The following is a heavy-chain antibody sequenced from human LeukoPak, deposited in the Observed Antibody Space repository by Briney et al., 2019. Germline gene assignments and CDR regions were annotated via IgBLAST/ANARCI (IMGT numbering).Heavy chain of an antibody. D-gene: IGHD1-26*01. Sequence: GGSLRLSCAASGFTFSSYAMSWVRQAPGKGLEWVSAISGSGGSTYYADSVKGRFTISRDNSKNTLYLQMNSLRAEDTAVYYCAKDASGSYLVLGDFYYWGQGTLVTVSS. J-gene: IGHJ4*02. V-gene: IGHV3-23*01. CDR2: ISGSGGST. CDR3: AKDASGSYLVLGDFYY. CDR1: GFTFSSYA.